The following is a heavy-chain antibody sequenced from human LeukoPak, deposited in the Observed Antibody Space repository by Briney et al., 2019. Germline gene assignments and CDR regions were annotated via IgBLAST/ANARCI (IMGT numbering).Heavy chain of an antibody. J-gene: IGHJ6*02. V-gene: IGHV3-53*01. Sequence: GGSLRLSCAASGFTVSSNYMSWVRQAPGKGLEWISVIYTGGSTYYADSVKGRFTISRDNSKNTLYLQMNSLRAEDTAVYYCARVGSGYYYSSPGGMDVWGQGTTVTVSS. D-gene: IGHD3-22*01. CDR1: GFTVSSNY. CDR2: IYTGGST. CDR3: ARVGSGYYYSSPGGMDV.